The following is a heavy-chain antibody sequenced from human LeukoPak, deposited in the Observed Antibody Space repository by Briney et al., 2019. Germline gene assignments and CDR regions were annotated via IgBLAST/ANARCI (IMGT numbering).Heavy chain of an antibody. J-gene: IGHJ6*02. CDR2: ISAYNGNT. Sequence: ASVKVSCKASGYTFTSYGISWVRQAPGQGLEWMGWISAYNGNTNYAQKLQGRVTMTTDTSTSTAYMELRSLRSDDTAVYYCASGYYYDSSGYYEAPYYYYGMDVWGQGTTVTVSS. D-gene: IGHD3-22*01. CDR1: GYTFTSYG. CDR3: ASGYYYDSSGYYEAPYYYYGMDV. V-gene: IGHV1-18*01.